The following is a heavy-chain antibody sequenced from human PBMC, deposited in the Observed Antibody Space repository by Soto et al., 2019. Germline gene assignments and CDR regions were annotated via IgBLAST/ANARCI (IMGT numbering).Heavy chain of an antibody. V-gene: IGHV3-30*18. CDR3: AKGDYYGSGPRVYYGMDV. D-gene: IGHD3-10*01. CDR2: ISYDGSNK. CDR1: GFTFSSYG. J-gene: IGHJ6*02. Sequence: SGGSLRLSCAASGFTFSSYGMHWVRQAPGKGLEWVAVISYDGSNKYYADSVKGRFTISRDNSKNTLYLQMNSLRAEDTAVYYCAKGDYYGSGPRVYYGMDVWGQGPTVTVSS.